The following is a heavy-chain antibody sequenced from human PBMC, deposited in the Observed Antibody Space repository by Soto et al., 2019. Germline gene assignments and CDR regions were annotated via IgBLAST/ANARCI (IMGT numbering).Heavy chain of an antibody. CDR2: INAGNGNT. CDR3: LSEAIAAGAVYGVAD. CDR1: GYTFTSYA. Sequence: QVQLVQSGAEEKKPGASVKVSCKASGYTFTSYAMYWVRQAHGQRLEWMGWINAGNGNTKYSQKFPDRVTITRDTAASTSFMKRSSQRPEDTDVYYCLSEAIAAGAVYGVADRGQATPVTVS. V-gene: IGHV1-3*05. D-gene: IGHD6-25*01. J-gene: IGHJ6*02.